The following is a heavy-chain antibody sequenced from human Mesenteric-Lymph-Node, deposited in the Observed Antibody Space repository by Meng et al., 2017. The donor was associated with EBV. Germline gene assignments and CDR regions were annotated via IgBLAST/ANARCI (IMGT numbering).Heavy chain of an antibody. D-gene: IGHD4-17*01. CDR3: GRGWGHADYFAEYFHN. Sequence: PSDHLSCTGDVSGVSFGGNYWGWIRQPPGKGLGWIGKINHSGSTNYTPSLTIRVTISVDNSKNLFSLRLNSVTAADTAVYYCGRGWGHADYFAEYFHNWGQGTLVTVSS. V-gene: IGHV4-34*01. CDR2: INHSGST. J-gene: IGHJ1*01. CDR1: GVSFGGNY.